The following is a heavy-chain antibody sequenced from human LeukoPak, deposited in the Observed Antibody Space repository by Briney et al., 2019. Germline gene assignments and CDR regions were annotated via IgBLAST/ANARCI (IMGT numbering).Heavy chain of an antibody. CDR3: ARHVPDPVSGYYFDS. Sequence: SEALSLTCTVSGASISSCTHYWGWIRQSPGKGLEWIATIYCGGSTFYSPSLKSRVTLSVDTSKNQFSLNLSSVTAADTAIYYCARHVPDPVSGYYFDSWGQGTLVTVSS. CDR1: GASISSCTHY. CDR2: IYCGGST. D-gene: IGHD2-2*01. J-gene: IGHJ4*02. V-gene: IGHV4-39*01.